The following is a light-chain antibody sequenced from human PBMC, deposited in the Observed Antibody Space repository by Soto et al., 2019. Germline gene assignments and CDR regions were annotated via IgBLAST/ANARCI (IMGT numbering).Light chain of an antibody. V-gene: IGKV1-5*01. CDR3: QHHNSYSQT. J-gene: IGKJ1*01. CDR2: GAS. CDR1: QSIRHY. Sequence: DIQMTQSPPTLSASVGDRVTITCRASQSIRHYLAWYQQMPGKAPKLLIYGASTLQSGVPSRFSGSGSGTEFHLTISSLQPDDFGTYFCQHHNSYSQTFGQGTKVEIK.